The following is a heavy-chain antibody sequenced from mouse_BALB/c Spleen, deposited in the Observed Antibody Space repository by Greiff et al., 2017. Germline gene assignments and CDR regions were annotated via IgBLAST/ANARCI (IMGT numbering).Heavy chain of an antibody. CDR2: IDPANGNT. CDR1: GFNIKDTY. CDR3: ARDYYGSSYGWYFDV. D-gene: IGHD1-1*01. V-gene: IGHV14-3*02. J-gene: IGHJ1*01. Sequence: VHVKQSGAELVKPGASVKLSCTASGFNIKDTYMHWVKQRPEQGLEWIGRIDPANGNTKYDPKFQGKATITADTSSNTAYLQLSSLTSEDTAVYYCARDYYGSSYGWYFDVWGAGTTVTVSS.